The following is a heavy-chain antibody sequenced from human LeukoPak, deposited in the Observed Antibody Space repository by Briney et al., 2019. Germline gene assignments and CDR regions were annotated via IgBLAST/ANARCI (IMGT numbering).Heavy chain of an antibody. V-gene: IGHV1-2*02. CDR2: INPNNGGI. CDR1: GYSFIGYY. D-gene: IGHD1-26*01. J-gene: IGHJ6*03. CDR3: ARVREVYYYYYMDV. Sequence: ASVKVSCKASGYSFIGYYMHWVRQAPGQGLEWMGWINPNNGGIYYAQKFQGRVTMTRDTSISTAYMELTSLTSDDTAVYYCARVREVYYYYYMDVWGKGTTVTVSS.